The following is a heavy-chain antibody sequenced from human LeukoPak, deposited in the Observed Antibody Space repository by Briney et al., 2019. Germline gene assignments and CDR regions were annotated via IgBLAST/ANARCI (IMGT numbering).Heavy chain of an antibody. CDR1: GFTFSNYD. CDR2: IRNSGDAI. J-gene: IGHJ4*02. Sequence: PGGSLRLSCAASGFTFSNYDMNWVRQAPGKGLEWVSYIRNSGDAIYYADSVKGRFTISRDNAKNSLFLQMNSLRAEDTAVYYCARDPPGSSGWFNFDYWGQGTLVTVSS. D-gene: IGHD6-19*01. V-gene: IGHV3-48*01. CDR3: ARDPPGSSGWFNFDY.